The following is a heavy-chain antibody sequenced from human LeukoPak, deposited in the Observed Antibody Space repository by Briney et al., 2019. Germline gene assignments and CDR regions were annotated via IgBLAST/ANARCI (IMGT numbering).Heavy chain of an antibody. Sequence: ASVKVSCKASGYTFTGYYMRWVRQAPGQGLEWMGWINPNSGGTNYAQKFQGRVTMTRDTSISTAYMELSRLRSDDTAVYYCARSVDYYYYGMDVWGQGTTVTVSS. J-gene: IGHJ6*02. CDR1: GYTFTGYY. CDR2: INPNSGGT. CDR3: ARSVDYYYYGMDV. V-gene: IGHV1-2*02.